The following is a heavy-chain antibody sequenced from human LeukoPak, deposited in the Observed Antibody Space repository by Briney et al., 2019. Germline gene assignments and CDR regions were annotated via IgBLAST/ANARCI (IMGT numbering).Heavy chain of an antibody. V-gene: IGHV1-8*01. CDR1: GYTFTSYD. CDR3: ARGPPRSRYSEGIFDY. D-gene: IGHD5-18*01. J-gene: IGHJ4*02. CDR2: MNPNSGNT. Sequence: GASVKVSCKASGYTFTSYDINWVRQATGQGLEWMGWMNPNSGNTGYAQKFQGRVTMTRNTSISTAYMELSSLRSEDTAVYYCARGPPRSRYSEGIFDYWGQGTLVTVSS.